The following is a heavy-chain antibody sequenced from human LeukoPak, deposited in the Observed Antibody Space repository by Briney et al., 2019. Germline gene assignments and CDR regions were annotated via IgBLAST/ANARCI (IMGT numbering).Heavy chain of an antibody. Sequence: SVKVSCKASGGTFSSYAISWVRQAPGQGLEWMGGIIPIFGTANYAQKFQGRVTITADESTSTAYMELSSLRSEDTAVYYCTRDHERSGGKYYGSGSHFDYWGQGTLVTVSS. J-gene: IGHJ4*02. CDR3: TRDHERSGGKYYGSGSHFDY. CDR2: IIPIFGTA. D-gene: IGHD3-10*01. CDR1: GGTFSSYA. V-gene: IGHV1-69*13.